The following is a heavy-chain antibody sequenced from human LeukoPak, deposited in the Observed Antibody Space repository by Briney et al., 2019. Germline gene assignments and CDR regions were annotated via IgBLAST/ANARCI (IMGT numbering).Heavy chain of an antibody. CDR2: MNPNSGNT. CDR3: ARGGCGSYYFDY. Sequence: ASVKVSCKASGYTFTSYDINWGRQATGQGLEWMGWMNPNSGNTGYAQKFQGRVTMTRNTSISTAYMELSSLRSEDTAVYYCARGGCGSYYFDYWGQGTLVTVSS. J-gene: IGHJ4*02. D-gene: IGHD1-26*01. CDR1: GYTFTSYD. V-gene: IGHV1-8*01.